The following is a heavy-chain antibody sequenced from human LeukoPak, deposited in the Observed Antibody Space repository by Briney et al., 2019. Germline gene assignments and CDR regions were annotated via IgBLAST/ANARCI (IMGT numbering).Heavy chain of an antibody. D-gene: IGHD6-13*01. V-gene: IGHV4-59*08. CDR3: ARGIAAAGVNYGMDV. CDR1: GGSISSYY. J-gene: IGHJ6*02. CDR2: IYYSGTT. Sequence: SETLSLTCTVSGGSISSYYWSWIRQPPGKGLEWIGYIYYSGTTNYNPSLKSRVTISVDTSKNQFSLKLSSVTAADMAVYYCARGIAAAGVNYGMDVWGQGTTVTVSS.